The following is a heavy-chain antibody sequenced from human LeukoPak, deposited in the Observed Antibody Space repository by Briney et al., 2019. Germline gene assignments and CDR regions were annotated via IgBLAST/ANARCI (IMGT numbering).Heavy chain of an antibody. Sequence: PGGSLRLSCAASGFTLSTAWMSWVRQAPGKGLEWVGRIKSETDGGTADYAAPVKGRFTISRDGSKNTVYVQMNSLKTEDTAVYYCTSPYFWIDVDHWGQGNLVTVSS. CDR2: IKSETDGGTA. D-gene: IGHD1-1*01. J-gene: IGHJ4*02. CDR1: GFTLSTAW. V-gene: IGHV3-15*01. CDR3: TSPYFWIDVDH.